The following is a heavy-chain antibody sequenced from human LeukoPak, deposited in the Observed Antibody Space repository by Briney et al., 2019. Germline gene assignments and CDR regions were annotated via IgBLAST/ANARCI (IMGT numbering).Heavy chain of an antibody. CDR3: AKGLERESRLDS. V-gene: IGHV3-23*01. CDR2: IRNSDDTT. J-gene: IGHJ4*02. D-gene: IGHD1-1*01. CDR1: GLTFNTYT. Sequence: GGSLRLSCAASGLTFNTYTMYWVRQAPGKGLEWVSGIRNSDDTTYYADSVKGRFTISRDNSKNTLFLQMNSLRAEDTALYYCAKGLERESRLDSWGQGTLVTVSS.